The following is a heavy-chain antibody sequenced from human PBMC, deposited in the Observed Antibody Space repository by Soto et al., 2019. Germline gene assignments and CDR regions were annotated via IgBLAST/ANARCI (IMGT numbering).Heavy chain of an antibody. V-gene: IGHV3-23*01. CDR2: VSSSGSST. Sequence: EVQLLESGGDLVQPGGSLRLSCAASGFTFSNYDMSWVRQAPGKGLEWVSSVSSSGSSTYYADSVKGRFTISRDNSKNTLYLQMSSLGAADTAVYHCARRDFGSGRNCEFGAPAFAYWGQGNLVTVTS. CDR1: GFTFSNYD. CDR3: ARRDFGSGRNCEFGAPAFAY. J-gene: IGHJ4*02. D-gene: IGHD3-3*01.